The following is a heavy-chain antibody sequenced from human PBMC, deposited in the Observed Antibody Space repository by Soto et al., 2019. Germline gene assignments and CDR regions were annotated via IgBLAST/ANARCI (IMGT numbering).Heavy chain of an antibody. J-gene: IGHJ6*04. Sequence: EVQLVESGGGLVQPGGSLRLSCAASGFTFSSYDMHWVRQATGKGLEWVSAIGTAGDTYYPGSVKGRFTISKENAKNSLYLQMNSLRAEDTAVYYCARDRCTNGVCYDGMDVWGKGTTVTVSS. CDR1: GFTFSSYD. V-gene: IGHV3-13*01. D-gene: IGHD2-8*01. CDR2: IGTAGDT. CDR3: ARDRCTNGVCYDGMDV.